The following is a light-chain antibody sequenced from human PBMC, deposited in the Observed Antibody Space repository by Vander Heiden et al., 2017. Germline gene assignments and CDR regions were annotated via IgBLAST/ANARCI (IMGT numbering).Light chain of an antibody. J-gene: IGKJ2*01. Sequence: DIQMTQSPSSLSASVGDRVTITCRASQSISNFLNWYQQKPGKAPKLLIYAASSLQSGVPSRFSGSGSGTDFTLTISSLQPEDFATYYCQQSYSTPYTFGQGTKLELK. CDR1: QSISNF. CDR2: AAS. CDR3: QQSYSTPYT. V-gene: IGKV1-39*01.